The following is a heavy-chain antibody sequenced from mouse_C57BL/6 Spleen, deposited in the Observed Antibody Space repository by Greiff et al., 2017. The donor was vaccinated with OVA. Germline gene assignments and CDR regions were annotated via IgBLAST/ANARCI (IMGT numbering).Heavy chain of an antibody. CDR2: ISGGGGNT. CDR1: GFTFSSYT. CDR3: ARHDGYDYDGPFAY. Sequence: EVQLVESGGGLVKPGGSLKLSCAASGFTFSSYTMSWVRQTPEKRLEWVATISGGGGNTYYPDSVKGRFTISRDNAKNTLYLQMSSLRSEDTALYYCARHDGYDYDGPFAYWGQGTLVTVSA. V-gene: IGHV5-9*01. J-gene: IGHJ3*01. D-gene: IGHD2-4*01.